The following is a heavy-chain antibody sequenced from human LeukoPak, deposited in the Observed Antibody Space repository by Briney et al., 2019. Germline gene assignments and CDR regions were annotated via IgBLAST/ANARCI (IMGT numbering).Heavy chain of an antibody. CDR1: GFTFSSYW. V-gene: IGHV3-7*04. J-gene: IGHJ4*02. Sequence: PGGSLRLSCTASGFTFSSYWMSWVRQTPEKGLEWVANIKQDGSEKYYVDSVKGRFTISRDDAKNSLYLQMNSLRAEDTAVYYCARGLRSIDYWGQGTLVTVSS. CDR3: ARGLRSIDY. CDR2: IKQDGSEK.